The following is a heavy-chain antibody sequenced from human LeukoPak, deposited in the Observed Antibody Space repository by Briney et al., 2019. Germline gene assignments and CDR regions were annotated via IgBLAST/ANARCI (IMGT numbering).Heavy chain of an antibody. D-gene: IGHD2-2*01. CDR3: ARERYCSSTSCSYFDY. CDR1: GFTFSSYS. J-gene: IGHJ4*02. Sequence: GGSLRLSCAASGFTFSSYSMTWVRQAPGKGLEWVSSISSSSSYIYYADSVKGRFTISRDNAKNSLYLQMNSLRAEDTAVYYCARERYCSSTSCSYFDYWGQGTLVTVSS. CDR2: ISSSSSYI. V-gene: IGHV3-21*01.